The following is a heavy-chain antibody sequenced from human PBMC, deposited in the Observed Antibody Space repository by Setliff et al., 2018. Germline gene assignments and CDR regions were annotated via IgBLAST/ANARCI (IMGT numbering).Heavy chain of an antibody. Sequence: SETLSLTCTVSGASINSLSWWSLVRQPPGKGLEWIGEIYHDGNDKYTPSVHYSPSLKSRVTISIDKAKNQFSLKLTSMTAADTAVYYCARGLEGEDYFYYMDGWGKGNTVTVSS. CDR3: ARGLEGEDYFYYMDG. D-gene: IGHD2-21*01. CDR2: IYHDGND. J-gene: IGHJ6*03. CDR1: GASINSLSW. V-gene: IGHV4-4*02.